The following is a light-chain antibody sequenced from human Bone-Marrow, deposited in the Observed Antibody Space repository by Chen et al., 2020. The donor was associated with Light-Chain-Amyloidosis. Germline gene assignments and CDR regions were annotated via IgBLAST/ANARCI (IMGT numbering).Light chain of an antibody. J-gene: IGLJ1*01. CDR2: EVT. CDR3: SSYTITNTLV. V-gene: IGLV2-14*01. Sequence: QFALPQPPSLSGSPGRSIPIPCPGTSSDVGGDNHVSWYQQHPDKAPKLMIYEVTNRPSWVPDRFSGSKSDNTASLTISGLQTEDEADYFCSSYTITNTLVFGSGTRVTVL. CDR1: SSDVGGDNH.